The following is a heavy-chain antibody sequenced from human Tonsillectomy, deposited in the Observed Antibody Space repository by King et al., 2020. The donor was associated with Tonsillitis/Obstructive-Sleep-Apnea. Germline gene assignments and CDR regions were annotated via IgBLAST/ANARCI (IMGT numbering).Heavy chain of an antibody. V-gene: IGHV4-39*01. D-gene: IGHD3-22*01. CDR2: IYYSGST. J-gene: IGHJ4*02. CDR3: ARSTNDYYDSGGYPFDY. CDR1: GGSISSSSYY. Sequence: QLQESGPGLVKPSETLSLTCTVSGGSISSSSYYWGWIRQPPGKGLEWIGSIYYSGSTYYNPSLKSRVTISVDTSKNQFSLKLISVTAADTAVYYCARSTNDYYDSGGYPFDYWGQGTLVTVSS.